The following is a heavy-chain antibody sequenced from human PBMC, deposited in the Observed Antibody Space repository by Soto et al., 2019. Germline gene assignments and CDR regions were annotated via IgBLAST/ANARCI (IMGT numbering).Heavy chain of an antibody. CDR2: IAYDGSNK. V-gene: IGHV3-30-3*01. J-gene: IGHJ6*02. CDR3: AREKQSGGYSYGPTYYPYYYGLDV. CDR1: GFIFSSYV. D-gene: IGHD5-18*01. Sequence: GGSLRLSCAASGFIFSSYVMHWVRQAPGKGLEWVAVIAYDGSNKYYADSVKGRFTISRDNSKNTLYLQMNSLRAEDTAVYYCAREKQSGGYSYGPTYYPYYYGLDVWGQGTTVTVSS.